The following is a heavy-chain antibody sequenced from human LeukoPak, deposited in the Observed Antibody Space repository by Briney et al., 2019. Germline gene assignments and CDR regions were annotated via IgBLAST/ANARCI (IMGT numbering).Heavy chain of an antibody. CDR1: GGSISSGGYY. V-gene: IGHV4-30-2*01. D-gene: IGHD6-13*01. J-gene: IGHJ4*02. CDR2: IYHSGST. CDR3: ARHRGSSPYYFDY. Sequence: PSETLSLTCTVSGGSISSGGYYWSWIRQPPGKGLEWIGYIYHSGSTYYNPSLKSRVTISVDRSKNQFSLKLSAVTVADTAVYYCARHRGSSPYYFDYWGQGTLVTVSS.